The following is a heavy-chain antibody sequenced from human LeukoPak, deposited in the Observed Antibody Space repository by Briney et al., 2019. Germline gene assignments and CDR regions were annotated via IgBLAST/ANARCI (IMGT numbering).Heavy chain of an antibody. CDR1: GFTFSSYE. D-gene: IGHD2-2*01. J-gene: IGHJ4*02. CDR3: ARDLYCSSTSCSDY. V-gene: IGHV3-48*03. CDR2: ISSSGSTI. Sequence: GGSLRLSCAASGFTFSSYEMNWVRQAPGKGLEWVSYISSSGSTIYYADSVKGRFTISRDNAKNSLYLQMNSLRAEDTAVYYCARDLYCSSTSCSDYWGQGTLVTVSS.